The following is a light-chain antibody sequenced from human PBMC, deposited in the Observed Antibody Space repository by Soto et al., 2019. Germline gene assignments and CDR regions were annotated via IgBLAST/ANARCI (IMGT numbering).Light chain of an antibody. CDR2: KAS. CDR3: QQYNSNPLT. CDR1: QSISSW. J-gene: IGKJ4*01. Sequence: DIQMTQSPSTLSASVGDRVTITCRASQSISSWLAWYQQKPGKVPKLLIYKASTLESGVPSRFIGSGSGTEFTLTISSLQPDDFATYYCQQYNSNPLTFGGGTKVEIK. V-gene: IGKV1-5*03.